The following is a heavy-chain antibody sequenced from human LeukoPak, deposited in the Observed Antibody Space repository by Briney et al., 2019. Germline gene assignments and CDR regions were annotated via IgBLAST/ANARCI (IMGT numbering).Heavy chain of an antibody. J-gene: IGHJ4*02. V-gene: IGHV3-21*01. CDR3: ARGPSGYHNT. CDR2: ISSSSSYI. CDR1: GFTFSSYE. Sequence: GGSLRLSCAASGFTFSSYEMNWVRQAPGKGLEWVSSISSSSSYIYYADSVKGRFTISRDNSKNTLYLQMNSLRAEDTAVYYCARGPSGYHNTGGQGTLVTVSS. D-gene: IGHD5-12*01.